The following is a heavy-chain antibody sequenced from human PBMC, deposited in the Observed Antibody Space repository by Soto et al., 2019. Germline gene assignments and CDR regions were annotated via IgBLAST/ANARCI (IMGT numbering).Heavy chain of an antibody. Sequence: QITLKESGPTLVKPTQTLTLTCTFSGFSLSTSGVGVAWIRQPPGKALEWLALIYWDDHKRYRSSLKSRLTITKDTSKNPVVLTMTNMDPVDTATYYCARLAPHGWFDPWGQGTLVTVSS. CDR3: ARLAPHGWFDP. CDR1: GFSLSTSGVG. CDR2: IYWDDHK. J-gene: IGHJ5*02. V-gene: IGHV2-5*02.